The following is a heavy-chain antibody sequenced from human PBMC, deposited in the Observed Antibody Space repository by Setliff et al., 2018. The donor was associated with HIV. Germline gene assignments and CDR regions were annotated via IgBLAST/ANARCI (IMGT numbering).Heavy chain of an antibody. CDR2: IIPLFGTA. V-gene: IGHV1-69*13. J-gene: IGHJ6*03. CDR3: ARGGGITMVRRPPTYYYYMDV. D-gene: IGHD3-10*01. CDR1: GGTFSTYG. Sequence: SVKVSCKASGGTFSTYGLSWVRQAPGQGLEWMGGIIPLFGTANYAQKFQGRVRFSAVESTSTAYMELSSLKSEDTAVYYCARGGGITMVRRPPTYYYYMDVWGTGTTVTVSS.